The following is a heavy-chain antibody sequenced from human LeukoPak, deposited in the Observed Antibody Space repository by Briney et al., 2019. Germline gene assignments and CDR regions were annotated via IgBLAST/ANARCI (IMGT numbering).Heavy chain of an antibody. D-gene: IGHD5-18*01. J-gene: IGHJ4*02. Sequence: GGSLRLSCAASGFTFSSYEMNWVRQAPGKGLEWVSYISSSGSTIYYADSVKGRFTISRDNAKNSLYLQMNSLRAEDTAVYYCARVRGVYSYGHPYYFDDWGQGTLVTVSS. V-gene: IGHV3-48*03. CDR3: ARVRGVYSYGHPYYFDD. CDR2: ISSSGSTI. CDR1: GFTFSSYE.